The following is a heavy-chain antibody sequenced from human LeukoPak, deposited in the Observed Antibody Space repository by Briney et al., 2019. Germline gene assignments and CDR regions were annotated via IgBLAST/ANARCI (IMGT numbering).Heavy chain of an antibody. CDR3: ARVSSSSRVGFDY. D-gene: IGHD6-13*01. CDR1: GFTFSSYE. CDR2: ISSSGSTI. J-gene: IGHJ4*02. Sequence: GGSLRLSCAASGFTFSSYEMTWVRQAPGKGLEWVSYISSSGSTIYYADSVKGRFTISRDNAKNSLNLQMNSLRAEDTAVYYCARVSSSSRVGFDYWGQGTLVTVSS. V-gene: IGHV3-48*03.